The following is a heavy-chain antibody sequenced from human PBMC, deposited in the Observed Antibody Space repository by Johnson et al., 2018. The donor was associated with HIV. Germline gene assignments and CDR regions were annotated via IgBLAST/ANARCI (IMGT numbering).Heavy chain of an antibody. CDR2: ISWNSGSI. V-gene: IGHV3-9*01. D-gene: IGHD5-12*01. CDR3: AKDLQSGATTHAFDI. Sequence: VQLVESGGGLVQPGRSLRLSCAASGFTFDDYAMHWVRQAPGKGLEWVSGISWNSGSIGSADSVKGRFTISRDNAKNSLYLQMNSLRAEDTALYYCAKDLQSGATTHAFDIWGQGTMVTVSS. CDR1: GFTFDDYA. J-gene: IGHJ3*02.